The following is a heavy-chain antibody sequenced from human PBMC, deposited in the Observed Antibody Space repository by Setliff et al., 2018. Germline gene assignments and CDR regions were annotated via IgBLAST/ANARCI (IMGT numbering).Heavy chain of an antibody. CDR3: ARTCIGSGCYAGLES. V-gene: IGHV3-33*08. J-gene: IGHJ4*02. CDR2: IWGDGVNK. D-gene: IGHD2-15*01. CDR1: GFTFSTYR. Sequence: GGSLRLSCAASGFTFSTYRMHWVRQAPGKGLEWVAVIWGDGVNKFHADSVKGRFTISRDNSKNTLYLQMNSLRPEDTAVYYCARTCIGSGCYAGLESWGQGTPVTVSS.